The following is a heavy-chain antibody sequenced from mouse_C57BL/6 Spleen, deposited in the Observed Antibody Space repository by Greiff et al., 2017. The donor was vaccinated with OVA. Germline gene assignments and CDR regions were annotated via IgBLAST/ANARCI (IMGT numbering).Heavy chain of an antibody. J-gene: IGHJ3*01. CDR3: ARGGQGFAY. CDR2: IDPSDSYT. D-gene: IGHD3-3*01. V-gene: IGHV1-69*01. Sequence: VQLQQPGAELLMPGASVKLSCKASGYTFTSYWMHWVKQRPGQGLEWIGEIDPSDSYTNYNQKFKGKSTLTVDKSSSTAYMQLSSLTSEDSAVYYCARGGQGFAYWGQGTLVTVSA. CDR1: GYTFTSYW.